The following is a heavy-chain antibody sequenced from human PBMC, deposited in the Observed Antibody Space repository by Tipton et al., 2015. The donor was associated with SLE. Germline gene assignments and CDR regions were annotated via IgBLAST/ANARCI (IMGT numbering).Heavy chain of an antibody. CDR1: GSSISSGYY. D-gene: IGHD1-26*01. Sequence: TLSLTYPVSGSSISSGYYWGWIRQPPGKGLEWIGTIYHNGDTYYKSSLKSRVTISVDTSKNHFSLKLRSVTAADTAVYYCARGGGSYYAYWGQGTLVTVSS. CDR3: ARGGGSYYAY. V-gene: IGHV4-38-2*01. CDR2: IYHNGDT. J-gene: IGHJ4*02.